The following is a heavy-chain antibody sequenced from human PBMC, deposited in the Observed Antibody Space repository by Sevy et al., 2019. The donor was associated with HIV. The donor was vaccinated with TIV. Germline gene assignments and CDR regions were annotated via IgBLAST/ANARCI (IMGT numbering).Heavy chain of an antibody. CDR3: ARGDTTMVTTLGY. J-gene: IGHJ4*02. CDR1: GGSINSGPYY. D-gene: IGHD4-17*01. Sequence: SETLSLTCTVSGGSINSGPYYWSWIRQPAGKGLEWIGRIYTSGTTNYNPSLKSRVTMSVDTSKNQFSLKLSSVTAADTAVYYCARGDTTMVTTLGYWGQRTLVTVSS. CDR2: IYTSGTT. V-gene: IGHV4-61*02.